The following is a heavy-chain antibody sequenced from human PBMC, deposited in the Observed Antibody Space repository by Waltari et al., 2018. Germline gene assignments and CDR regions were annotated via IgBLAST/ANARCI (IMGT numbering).Heavy chain of an antibody. J-gene: IGHJ4*02. CDR1: GFPVSSNF. CDR3: AGRTGDYFDY. V-gene: IGHV3-53*01. CDR2: IYSGGDT. Sequence: EVQLVEAGGGLIQPGGSLRLSCAAPGFPVSSNFMTWVRQAPGKGLEYVSVIYSGGDTYYAASVKGRFTISRDNSKNTLYLQMNSLRAEDTAAYFCAGRTGDYFDYWGQGTLVTVSS.